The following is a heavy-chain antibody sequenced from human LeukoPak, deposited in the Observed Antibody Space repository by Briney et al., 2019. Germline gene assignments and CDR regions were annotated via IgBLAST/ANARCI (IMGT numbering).Heavy chain of an antibody. J-gene: IGHJ5*02. V-gene: IGHV4-4*09. Sequence: PSETLSLSCTVSGASNNSYYWSWLRQPPGKGLEWIGYTHPSGNTNYSPSLKSRVTISMDTSTNQFSLKVRSVTAADTAVYYCARKAPKKGWFDPWGQGTLVTVSS. CDR1: GASNNSYY. CDR2: THPSGNT. CDR3: ARKAPKKGWFDP.